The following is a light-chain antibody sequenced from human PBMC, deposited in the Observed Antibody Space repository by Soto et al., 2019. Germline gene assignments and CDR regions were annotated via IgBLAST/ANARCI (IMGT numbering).Light chain of an antibody. CDR3: QQYNRFSWT. CDR2: SAS. J-gene: IGKJ1*01. CDR1: QSINRW. V-gene: IGKV1-5*03. Sequence: DIQMTQSPSTLYASVGERVTIICRASQSINRWLAWYQQKPGKAPKLLNYSASVLQSGVPPRFSGSGSGTEFTLTIRSLQLDDFATYFCQQYNRFSWTFGQGTKVQI.